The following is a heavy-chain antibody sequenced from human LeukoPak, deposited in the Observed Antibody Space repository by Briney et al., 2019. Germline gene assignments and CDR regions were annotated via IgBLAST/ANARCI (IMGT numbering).Heavy chain of an antibody. CDR2: IYYSGST. V-gene: IGHV4-30-4*01. CDR1: GGAISSGIYY. J-gene: IGHJ4*02. Sequence: SQTLALTCTVSGGAISSGIYYWNWIRQPPGKGLEWIGYIYYSGSTYYNPSLKSRVTISIDTSKNQFSLKLSSVTAAETAVYYCARHNSGYNDYWGRGTLVTVSS. CDR3: ARHNSGYNDY. D-gene: IGHD3-22*01.